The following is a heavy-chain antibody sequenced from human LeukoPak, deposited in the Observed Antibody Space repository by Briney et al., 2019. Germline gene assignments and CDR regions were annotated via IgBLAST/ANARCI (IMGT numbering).Heavy chain of an antibody. J-gene: IGHJ4*02. Sequence: GGCLRLSCAASGFTFSSYWIRWGRQAPGKGLECVANIKQEGSEKYDLESGKDRFTISRDNAKNSLYLQLNSLRDEDTAVYYCARDPIDFWGQGTLVTVSS. CDR1: GFTFSSYW. CDR2: IKQEGSEK. V-gene: IGHV3-7*04. CDR3: ARDPIDF.